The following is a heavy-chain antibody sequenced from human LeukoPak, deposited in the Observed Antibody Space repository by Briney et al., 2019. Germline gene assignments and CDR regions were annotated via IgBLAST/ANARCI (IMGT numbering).Heavy chain of an antibody. J-gene: IGHJ3*02. V-gene: IGHV3-48*03. D-gene: IGHD5-12*01. Sequence: GGSLRLSCAASGFTFSSYEMNWVRQAPGKGLEWVSYISSSGSTIYYADSVKGRFTISRDNAKNSLYLQMNSLRAEDTAVYYCARDMDGYDSDDAFDIWGQGTMVTVSS. CDR2: ISSSGSTI. CDR3: ARDMDGYDSDDAFDI. CDR1: GFTFSSYE.